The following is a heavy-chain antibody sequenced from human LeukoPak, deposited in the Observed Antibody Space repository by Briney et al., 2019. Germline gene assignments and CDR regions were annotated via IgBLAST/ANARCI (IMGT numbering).Heavy chain of an antibody. Sequence: GGSLRLSCIASGFTFSSYWMHWVRQDPRRGLVWVSRINGDGRNINYADSVRGRFTISRDNAKNTLYLQMNTLRVEDTAVYYCTRDLMDYDVSTGLHHYYMDVWGQGTTVTVSS. V-gene: IGHV3-74*01. CDR1: GFTFSSYW. J-gene: IGHJ6*02. CDR2: INGDGRNI. D-gene: IGHD3-9*01. CDR3: TRDLMDYDVSTGLHHYYMDV.